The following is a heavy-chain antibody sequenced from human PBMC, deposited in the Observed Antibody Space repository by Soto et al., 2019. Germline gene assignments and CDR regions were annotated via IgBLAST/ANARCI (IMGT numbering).Heavy chain of an antibody. V-gene: IGHV1-69*01. CDR1: GGTFSSYA. CDR3: ARSQGSSTSLEIYYYYYYGMDV. CDR2: IIPIPGTA. D-gene: IGHD2-2*01. Sequence: QVQLVQSGAEVKKPGSSVKVSCKASGGTFSSYAISWVRQAPGQGLEWMGGIIPIPGTANYAQKFQGRVTITADEYTSTSYMKLSSLRSEDTAVYYCARSQGSSTSLEIYYYYYYGMDVWGQGTTVTGSS. J-gene: IGHJ6*02.